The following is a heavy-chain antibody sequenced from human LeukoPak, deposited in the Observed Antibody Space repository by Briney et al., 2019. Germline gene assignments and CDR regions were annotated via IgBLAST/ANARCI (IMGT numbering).Heavy chain of an antibody. Sequence: SETLSLTCTVSGGSISSYYWSWIRQPPGKGLEWIGYIYYSGSTNYNPSLKSRVTISVDTSKNQFSLKLSSVTAADTAVYYCARVTGNYFDYWGQGALVTVSS. CDR2: IYYSGST. D-gene: IGHD6-13*01. V-gene: IGHV4-59*01. J-gene: IGHJ4*02. CDR3: ARVTGNYFDY. CDR1: GGSISSYY.